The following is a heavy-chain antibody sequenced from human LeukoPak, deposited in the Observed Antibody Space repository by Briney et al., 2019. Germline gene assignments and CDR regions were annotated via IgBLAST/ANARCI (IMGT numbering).Heavy chain of an antibody. Sequence: GGSLRPSCAASGFTFDDYAMHWVRQAPGKGLEWVSGISWNSGSIGYADSVKGRFTISRDNAKNSLYLQMNSLRAEDTALYYCAKGYSSSWYRVVDYWGQGTLVTVSS. J-gene: IGHJ4*02. CDR2: ISWNSGSI. CDR3: AKGYSSSWYRVVDY. V-gene: IGHV3-9*01. CDR1: GFTFDDYA. D-gene: IGHD6-13*01.